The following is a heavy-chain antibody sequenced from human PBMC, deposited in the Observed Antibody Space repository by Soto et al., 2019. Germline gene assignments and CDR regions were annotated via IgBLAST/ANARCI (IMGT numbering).Heavy chain of an antibody. CDR1: GGSVTNSSYY. Sequence: PSETLSLTCTVSGGSVTNSSYYWGWIRQSPGKGLEWIGSVYYRGRSYSKSSVKSRVTISVDTSKNQFSLNLNSVTASDTAVYFCVSQRTTVIPQAYFDYWGPGSRVTVSS. D-gene: IGHD4-4*01. CDR3: VSQRTTVIPQAYFDY. V-gene: IGHV4-39*01. J-gene: IGHJ4*02. CDR2: VYYRGRS.